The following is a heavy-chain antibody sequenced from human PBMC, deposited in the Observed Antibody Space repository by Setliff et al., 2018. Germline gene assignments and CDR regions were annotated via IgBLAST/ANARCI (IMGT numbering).Heavy chain of an antibody. D-gene: IGHD3-22*01. J-gene: IGHJ3*02. CDR1: GGSISSIDW. CDR3: AGDSSGYCVPGFDM. V-gene: IGHV4-4*03. CDR2: TYHGEDT. Sequence: PETLSLTCDVSGGSISSIDWWSWVGQPPGKGVEWIGETYHGEDTNYNTSRESRVTIALDESTNQFPLKMTSVTAADTAVYYCAGDSSGYCVPGFDMWGQGKMVTVSS.